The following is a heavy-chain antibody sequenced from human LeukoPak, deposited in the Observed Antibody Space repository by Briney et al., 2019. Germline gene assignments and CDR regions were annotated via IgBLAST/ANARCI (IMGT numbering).Heavy chain of an antibody. Sequence: GGSLRLSCAASGFTFSSYGMSWVRQAPGKGLEWVAVISYEGSNKYYADSVKGRFTISRDNSKNTLYLQMNSLRAEDTAVYYCARGDLVVVAATDPQLLDYWGQGTLVTVSS. CDR1: GFTFSSYG. CDR3: ARGDLVVVAATDPQLLDY. V-gene: IGHV3-30*03. CDR2: ISYEGSNK. J-gene: IGHJ4*02. D-gene: IGHD2-15*01.